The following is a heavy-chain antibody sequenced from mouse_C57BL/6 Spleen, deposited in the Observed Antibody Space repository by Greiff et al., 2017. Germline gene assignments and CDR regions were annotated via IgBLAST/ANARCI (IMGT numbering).Heavy chain of an antibody. J-gene: IGHJ4*01. CDR1: GFTFSDAW. CDR3: TRNIYYDGRDYYAMDY. CDR2: IRNKANNHAT. D-gene: IGHD2-4*01. V-gene: IGHV6-6*01. Sequence: EVKLMESGGGLVQPGGSMKLSCAASGFTFSDAWMDWVRQSPEKGLEWVAEIRNKANNHATYYAESVKGRFTISRDDSKSSVYLQMNSLRAEDTGIYYCTRNIYYDGRDYYAMDYWGQGTSVTVSS.